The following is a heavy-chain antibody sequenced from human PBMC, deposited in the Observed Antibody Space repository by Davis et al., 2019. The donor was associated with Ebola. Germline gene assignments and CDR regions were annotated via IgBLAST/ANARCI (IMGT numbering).Heavy chain of an antibody. J-gene: IGHJ4*02. Sequence: AASVKVSCKASGYTFTSYAMHWVRQAPGQRLEWMGWINAGNGNTKYSQKLQGRVSITRDTSASTAYMELSSLRSEDTAVYYCVRQYGIGKWYLDSWGRGILVTVSS. V-gene: IGHV1-3*01. CDR3: VRQYGIGKWYLDS. CDR2: INAGNGNT. CDR1: GYTFTSYA. D-gene: IGHD2/OR15-2a*01.